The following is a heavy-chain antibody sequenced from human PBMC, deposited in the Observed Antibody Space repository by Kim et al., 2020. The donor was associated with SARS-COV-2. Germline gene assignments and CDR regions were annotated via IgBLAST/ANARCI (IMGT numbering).Heavy chain of an antibody. J-gene: IGHJ4*02. Sequence: ASVKVSCKASGYTFTSYWIHWVRQAPGQGLEWMGMINPSTTNTRYAQSFQGRVTTTSDTSTSTATTELSSLTSEDTAVYYCARAWDQNFDFWGQGTLVTV. CDR3: ARAWDQNFDF. D-gene: IGHD1-26*01. V-gene: IGHV1-46*01. CDR2: INPSTTNT. CDR1: GYTFTSYW.